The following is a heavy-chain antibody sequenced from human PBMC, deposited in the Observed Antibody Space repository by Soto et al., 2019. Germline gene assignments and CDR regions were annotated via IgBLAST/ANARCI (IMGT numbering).Heavy chain of an antibody. V-gene: IGHV4-31*03. Sequence: NPSETLSLTCTVSGGSISSGGYYWSWIRQHPGKGLEWIGYIYYSGSTYYNPSLKSRVTISVDTSKNQFSLKLSSVTAADTAVYYCARHARNTMVRDPYFDYWGQGTLVTVSS. CDR2: IYYSGST. J-gene: IGHJ4*02. D-gene: IGHD3-10*01. CDR1: GGSISSGGYY. CDR3: ARHARNTMVRDPYFDY.